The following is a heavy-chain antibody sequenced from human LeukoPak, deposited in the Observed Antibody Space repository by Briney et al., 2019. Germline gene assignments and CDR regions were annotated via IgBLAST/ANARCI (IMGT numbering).Heavy chain of an antibody. D-gene: IGHD5-18*01. CDR2: ISGSGGST. Sequence: GGSLRLSCAASGFTFSSYAMSWVRQAPGKGLEWVSAISGSGGSTYYADSVKSRFTISRDNSKNTLHLQMNSLRAEDTAVYYCAKPKGYSYGYLASYFDYWGQGTLVTVSS. CDR1: GFTFSSYA. J-gene: IGHJ4*02. CDR3: AKPKGYSYGYLASYFDY. V-gene: IGHV3-23*01.